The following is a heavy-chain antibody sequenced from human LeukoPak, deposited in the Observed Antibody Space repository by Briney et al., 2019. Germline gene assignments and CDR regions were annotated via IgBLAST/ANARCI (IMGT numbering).Heavy chain of an antibody. CDR2: ISGSGGST. D-gene: IGHD1-1*01. J-gene: IGHJ4*02. Sequence: RPGGSLRLSCAASGFTFSSYAMSWVRQAPGKGLEWVSAISGSGGSTYYADSVKGRFTISRDNSKNTLYLQMNSLRAEDTAVYYCAKVWSVPDYFDYWGQGTLVTVSS. CDR3: AKVWSVPDYFDY. CDR1: GFTFSSYA. V-gene: IGHV3-23*01.